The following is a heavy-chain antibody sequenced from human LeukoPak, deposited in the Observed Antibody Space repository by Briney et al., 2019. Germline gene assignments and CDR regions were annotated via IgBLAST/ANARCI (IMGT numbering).Heavy chain of an antibody. J-gene: IGHJ4*02. Sequence: PGGSLRLSCAASGFTVSGNYMTWVRQAPGRGLEWVSLIYAGGNTYYPDSVKGRFTISRDNSKNTLYLQMKSLRAGDTAVYYCASGEWPQDYWGQGTLVTVSS. CDR1: GFTVSGNY. V-gene: IGHV3-53*01. CDR3: ASGEWPQDY. CDR2: IYAGGNT. D-gene: IGHD3-10*01.